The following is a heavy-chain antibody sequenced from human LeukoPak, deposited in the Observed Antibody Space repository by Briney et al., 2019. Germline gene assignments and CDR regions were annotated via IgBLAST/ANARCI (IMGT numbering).Heavy chain of an antibody. CDR2: IYYSGST. D-gene: IGHD5-12*01. CDR1: GGSISSSSYY. J-gene: IGHJ5*02. CDR3: ARLTIVATIEFDP. Sequence: SETLSLTCTVSGGSISSSSYYWGWIRQPPGKGLEWIGSIYYSGSTYYNPSLKSRVTISVDASKNQFSLKLSSVTAADTAVYYCARLTIVATIEFDPWGQGTLVTVSS. V-gene: IGHV4-39*07.